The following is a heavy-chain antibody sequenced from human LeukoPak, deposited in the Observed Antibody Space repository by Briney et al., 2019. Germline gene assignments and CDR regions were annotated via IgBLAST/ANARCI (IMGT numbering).Heavy chain of an antibody. CDR2: ISYDGNNK. J-gene: IGHJ6*03. D-gene: IGHD3-16*01. CDR1: GFTFSSYA. V-gene: IGHV3-30*04. Sequence: GGSLRLSCAASGFTFSSYAMHWVRQAPGKGLEWVALISYDGNNKYYADSVKGRFTIFRDNSRNTLYLQMNSLRTEDTAVYYCAKGYGWGASYYYYYMDVWGKGTTVTFSS. CDR3: AKGYGWGASYYYYYMDV.